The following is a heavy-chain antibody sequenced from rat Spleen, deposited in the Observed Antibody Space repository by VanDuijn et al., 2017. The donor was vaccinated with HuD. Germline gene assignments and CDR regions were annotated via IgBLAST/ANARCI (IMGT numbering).Heavy chain of an antibody. D-gene: IGHD1-11*01. CDR3: TREDGGYDY. V-gene: IGHV5-20*01. J-gene: IGHJ2*01. Sequence: EVQLVESGGGLVQPGRSMKLSCAASGFTFSAYGLAWVLQAPTRGLEWVASITNTGGSTYYPDSVKGRFTISRDNAKSTLYLQMNSLRSEDTATYYGTREDGGYDYWGQGVMVTVSS. CDR2: ITNTGGST. CDR1: GFTFSAYG.